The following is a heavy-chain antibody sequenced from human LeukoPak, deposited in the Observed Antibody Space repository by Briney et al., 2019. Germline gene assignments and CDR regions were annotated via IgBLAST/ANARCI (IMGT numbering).Heavy chain of an antibody. CDR2: ISYDGNTK. Sequence: WRSLRLSCAASGFTFSDYNMHWVRQAPGKGLEWVTVISYDGNTKYYADSVKGRFTVSRDTSKNALYLQMNSLRAEDTAVYYCAKDGVNGGLFEYWGQGTLVTVSS. CDR3: AKDGVNGGLFEY. J-gene: IGHJ4*02. D-gene: IGHD4-23*01. V-gene: IGHV3-30*18. CDR1: GFTFSDYN.